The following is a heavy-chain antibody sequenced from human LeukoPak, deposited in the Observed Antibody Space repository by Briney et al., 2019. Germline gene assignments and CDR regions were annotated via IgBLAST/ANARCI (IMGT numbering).Heavy chain of an antibody. Sequence: SETLSLTCTVSGGSISISSYYWAWIRQPPGKGLEWIGGINYSGTTYYNPSLESRVTISVDTSKNQFSLKLTSVTAADTAVYYCAREAIATASNWFDPWGQGTLVIVSS. CDR1: GGSISISSYY. CDR3: AREAIATASNWFDP. J-gene: IGHJ5*02. CDR2: INYSGTT. D-gene: IGHD6-25*01. V-gene: IGHV4-39*07.